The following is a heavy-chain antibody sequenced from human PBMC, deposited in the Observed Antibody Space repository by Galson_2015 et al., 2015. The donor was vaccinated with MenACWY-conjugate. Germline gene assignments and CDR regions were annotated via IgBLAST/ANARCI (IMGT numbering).Heavy chain of an antibody. CDR1: GFTFSSFA. D-gene: IGHD6-13*01. V-gene: IGHV3-30*01. Sequence: SLRLSCAASGFTFSSFAMHWVRQAPGKRLEWVAIISYDGTNEYYADSVKGRFTISRDNSKNTLYLQMNSLRAEDTAVYYCARDRASGLSPLVPDAFDIWGQGTMVTASS. J-gene: IGHJ3*02. CDR3: ARDRASGLSPLVPDAFDI. CDR2: ISYDGTNE.